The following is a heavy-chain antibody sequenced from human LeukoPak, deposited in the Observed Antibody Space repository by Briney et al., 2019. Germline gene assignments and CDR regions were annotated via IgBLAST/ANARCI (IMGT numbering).Heavy chain of an antibody. V-gene: IGHV4-31*03. D-gene: IGHD2-21*01. J-gene: IGHJ4*02. CDR3: ARANSNFFDN. CDR1: GGSISSAAYY. Sequence: SQTLSRNCTVSGGSISSAAYYWTWIRQHPGKGLEWIVYMYYSGSTYYSPSLKSRVTISVDTSKNQFSLKLSSVTAADTAVYYSARANSNFFDNWGQGILVTVSS. CDR2: MYYSGST.